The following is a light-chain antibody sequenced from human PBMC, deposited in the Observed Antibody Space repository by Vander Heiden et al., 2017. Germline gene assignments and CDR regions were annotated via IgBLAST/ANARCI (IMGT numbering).Light chain of an antibody. CDR1: KSISSY. CDR3: QQYNSYPYT. J-gene: IGKJ2*01. Sequence: DIQMTQSPSSLSASVGDRVTITCRASKSISSYLNWYQQKPGKASKLLIFKASSLESGVPSRFSGSGSGTDFTLTISSLQPDDFATYYCQQYNSYPYTFGQGTKLEIK. V-gene: IGKV1-5*03. CDR2: KAS.